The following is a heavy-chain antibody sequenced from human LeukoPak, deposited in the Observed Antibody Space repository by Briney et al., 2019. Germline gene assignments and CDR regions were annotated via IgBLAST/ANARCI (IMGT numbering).Heavy chain of an antibody. CDR1: GGTFSSYA. Sequence: GASVKVSCKASGGTFSSYAISWVRQAPGQGLEWMGGIIPIFGTANYAQKFQGRVTITADESTSTAYMELSSLRSEDTAVYYCARGIYCISSSCYTGNWFDPWGQGTLVTVSS. D-gene: IGHD2-2*02. CDR3: ARGIYCISSSCYTGNWFDP. CDR2: IIPIFGTA. J-gene: IGHJ5*02. V-gene: IGHV1-69*13.